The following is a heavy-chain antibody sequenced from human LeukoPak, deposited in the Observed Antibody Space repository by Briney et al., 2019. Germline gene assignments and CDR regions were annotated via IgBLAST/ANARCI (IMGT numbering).Heavy chain of an antibody. CDR1: GYTFTSYD. CDR2: MNPNSGNT. CDR3: ARQLLWFGDPSGSWFDP. Sequence: ASVKVSCKASGYTFTSYDINWVRQATGQGLEWMGWMNPNSGNTGYAQKFQGRVTITRNTSISTAYMELSSLRSEDTAVYYCARQLLWFGDPSGSWFDPWGQGTLVTVSS. D-gene: IGHD3-10*01. V-gene: IGHV1-8*03. J-gene: IGHJ5*02.